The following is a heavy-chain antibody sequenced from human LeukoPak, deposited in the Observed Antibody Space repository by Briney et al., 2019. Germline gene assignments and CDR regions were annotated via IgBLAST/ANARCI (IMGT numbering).Heavy chain of an antibody. V-gene: IGHV1-46*01. CDR3: ARDRDAFDP. CDR1: GFTFSSYA. CDR2: INPSGGST. J-gene: IGHJ5*02. D-gene: IGHD2-21*02. Sequence: PGRSLRLSCAASGFTFSSYAMHWVRQAPGQGLEWMGIINPSGGSTSYAQKFQGRVTMTRDMSTSTVYMELSSLRSEDTAVYYCARDRDAFDPWGQGTLVTVSS.